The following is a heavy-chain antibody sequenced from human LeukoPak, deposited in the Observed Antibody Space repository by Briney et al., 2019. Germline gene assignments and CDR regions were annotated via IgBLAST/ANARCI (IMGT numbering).Heavy chain of an antibody. CDR2: INPSGGST. Sequence: ASVKVSCKASVYTLTSYYMHWVRQAPGQGLEWMGIINPSGGSTSSAQKFQGRVTMTRDTSTSTVYMELSSLRSEDTAVYYCAREWVSGYYYGMDVWGQGTTVTVSS. CDR3: AREWVSGYYYGMDV. D-gene: IGHD1-26*01. J-gene: IGHJ6*02. V-gene: IGHV1-46*01. CDR1: VYTLTSYY.